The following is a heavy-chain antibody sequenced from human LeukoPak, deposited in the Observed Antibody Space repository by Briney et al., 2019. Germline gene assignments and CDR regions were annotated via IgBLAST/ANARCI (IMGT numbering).Heavy chain of an antibody. Sequence: ASVKVSCKASGYTFTSYGISWVRQAPGQGLEWMGWISAYNGNTNYAQKLQGRVTMTTDTSTSTAYMELRCLRSDDTAVYYCAREKTYYYEGDAFDIWGQGTMVTVSS. D-gene: IGHD3-22*01. CDR3: AREKTYYYEGDAFDI. V-gene: IGHV1-18*01. CDR2: ISAYNGNT. J-gene: IGHJ3*02. CDR1: GYTFTSYG.